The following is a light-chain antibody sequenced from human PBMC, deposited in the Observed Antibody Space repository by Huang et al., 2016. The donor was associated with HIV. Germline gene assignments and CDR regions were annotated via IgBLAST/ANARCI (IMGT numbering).Light chain of an antibody. J-gene: IGKJ1*01. CDR1: QSVSNNY. CDR2: GAA. V-gene: IGKV3-20*01. Sequence: EIVLTQSPGTLSLSPGERATLSCTTSQSVSNNYLAWYQQKPGQAPRLLIYGAASRATGIPDRFSASGSGTDFTLNISRLEPEDFAVFYCQQYGSSPKTFGQGTKVEI. CDR3: QQYGSSPKT.